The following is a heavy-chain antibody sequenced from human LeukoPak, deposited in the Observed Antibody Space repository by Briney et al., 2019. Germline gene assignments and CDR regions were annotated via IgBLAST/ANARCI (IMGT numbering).Heavy chain of an antibody. Sequence: PSETLSLTCTVSGGSISSGDYYWSWIRQPPGKGLEWIGYIYYSGSTYYNPSLKSRVTISVDTSKNQFSLKLSSVTAADTAVYYCARAPSDISGWYPYYYYMDVWGKGTTVTVSS. CDR1: GGSISSGDYY. J-gene: IGHJ6*03. V-gene: IGHV4-30-4*08. CDR3: ARAPSDISGWYPYYYYMDV. D-gene: IGHD6-19*01. CDR2: IYYSGST.